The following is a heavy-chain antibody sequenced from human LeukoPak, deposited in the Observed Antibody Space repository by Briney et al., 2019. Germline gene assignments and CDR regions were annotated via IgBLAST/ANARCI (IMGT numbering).Heavy chain of an antibody. V-gene: IGHV4-39*01. CDR3: ARHAESSSGSLNWFDP. D-gene: IGHD3-22*01. CDR2: IYYSGST. Sequence: SETLSLTCTVSGGSISSSSYYWGWIRQPPGKGLEWIGSIYYSGSTYYNPSLKSRVTISVDTSKNQFSLKLSSVTAADTAVYYCARHAESSSGSLNWFDPWGQGTLVTVSS. CDR1: GGSISSSSYY. J-gene: IGHJ5*02.